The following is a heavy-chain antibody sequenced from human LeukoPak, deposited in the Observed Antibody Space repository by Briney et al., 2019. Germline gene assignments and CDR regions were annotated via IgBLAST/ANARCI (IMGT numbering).Heavy chain of an antibody. J-gene: IGHJ6*03. Sequence: SETLCLTCTVSGGSISSYYWSWIRQPAGKGLEWIGRIYTSGSTNYNPSLKSRVTMSVDTSKNQFSLKLSSATAADTAVYYCASSPLYCSSTSCYTPNYYYYMDVWGKGTTVTVSS. CDR2: IYTSGST. CDR1: GGSISSYY. CDR3: ASSPLYCSSTSCYTPNYYYYMDV. D-gene: IGHD2-2*02. V-gene: IGHV4-4*07.